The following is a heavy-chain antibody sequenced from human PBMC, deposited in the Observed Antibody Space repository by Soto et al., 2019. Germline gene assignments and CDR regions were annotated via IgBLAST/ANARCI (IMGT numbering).Heavy chain of an antibody. D-gene: IGHD2-15*01. CDR1: GGSISSYY. V-gene: IGHV4-59*01. J-gene: IGHJ5*02. CDR3: ARAGCSGGSCPHPWFDP. Sequence: SETLSLTCTVSGGSISSYYWSWIRQPPGKGLEWIGYIYYSGSTNYNPSLKSRVTISVDTSKNQFSLKLSSVTAADTAVYYCARAGCSGGSCPHPWFDPWGQGTLVTVSS. CDR2: IYYSGST.